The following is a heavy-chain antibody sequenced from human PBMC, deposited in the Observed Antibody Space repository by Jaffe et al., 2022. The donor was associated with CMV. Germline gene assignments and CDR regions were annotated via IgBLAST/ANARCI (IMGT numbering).Heavy chain of an antibody. J-gene: IGHJ5*02. V-gene: IGHV3-23*01. D-gene: IGHD2-21*01. Sequence: EVQLLESGGGLVQPGGSLRLSCAASGFTFSSYAMSWVRQAPGKGLEWVSAISGSGGSTYYADSVKGRFTISRDNSKNTLYLQMNSLRAEDTAVYYCAKDLVSGPGGPNWFDPWGQGTLVTVSS. CDR1: GFTFSSYA. CDR2: ISGSGGST. CDR3: AKDLVSGPGGPNWFDP.